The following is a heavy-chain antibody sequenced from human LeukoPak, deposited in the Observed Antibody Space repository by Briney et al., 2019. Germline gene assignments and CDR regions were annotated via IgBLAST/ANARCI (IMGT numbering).Heavy chain of an antibody. J-gene: IGHJ3*02. CDR1: GGSISSYY. Sequence: KPSETLSLTCTVSGGSISSYYWSWIRQPPGKGVEWIGYIYYSGSTNYNPSLKSRVTISVDTSKNQFTLKLSSVTAAYTAVYYCARDRIVGATGDAFDIWGQGTMATVSS. CDR3: ARDRIVGATGDAFDI. D-gene: IGHD1-26*01. CDR2: IYYSGST. V-gene: IGHV4-59*01.